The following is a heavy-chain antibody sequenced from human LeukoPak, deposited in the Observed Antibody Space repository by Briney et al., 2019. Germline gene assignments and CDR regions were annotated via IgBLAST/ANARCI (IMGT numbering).Heavy chain of an antibody. V-gene: IGHV3-23*01. Sequence: PGASLRLSCAASGFTFSNYAMSWVRQAPGKGLEWVSAITGGGSGIYYADSMNSRFTISRDNSKNTLYLQINSLRAEDTAVYYCAKWGDYDVLTGYYVSDYWGQGTLVTVSS. CDR2: ITGGGSGI. CDR3: AKWGDYDVLTGYYVSDY. J-gene: IGHJ4*02. CDR1: GFTFSNYA. D-gene: IGHD3-9*01.